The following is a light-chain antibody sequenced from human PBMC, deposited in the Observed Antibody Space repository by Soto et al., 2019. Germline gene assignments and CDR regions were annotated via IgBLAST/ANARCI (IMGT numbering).Light chain of an antibody. CDR3: AAWDDSLNGVI. CDR1: SSNIGNNY. Sequence: QSVLTQPPSVSAAPGQKVTISCSGSSSNIGNNYVSWFQQLPGTAPKLLIYDSNKRPSGIPDRFSGSKSGTSATLDITGLQTGDEADYYCAAWDDSLNGVIFGGGTKLTVL. CDR2: DSN. J-gene: IGLJ2*01. V-gene: IGLV1-51*01.